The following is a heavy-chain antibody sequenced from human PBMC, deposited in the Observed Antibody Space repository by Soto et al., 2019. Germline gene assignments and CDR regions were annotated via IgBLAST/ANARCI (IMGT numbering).Heavy chain of an antibody. CDR1: GYTFTSYG. CDR2: ISAYNGNT. Sequence: ASVKVSCKASGYTFTSYGISWVRQAPGQGLEWMGWISAYNGNTKYAQKLQGRVTMTTDTSTSTAYMELSSLRSEDTAVYYCARPDDYSYLGAFGIWGQGTMVTVSS. D-gene: IGHD4-17*01. CDR3: ARPDDYSYLGAFGI. J-gene: IGHJ3*02. V-gene: IGHV1-18*01.